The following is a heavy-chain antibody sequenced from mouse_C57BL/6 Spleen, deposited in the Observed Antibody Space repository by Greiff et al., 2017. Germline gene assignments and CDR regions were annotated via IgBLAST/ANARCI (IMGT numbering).Heavy chain of an antibody. V-gene: IGHV2-2*01. D-gene: IGHD2-1*01. Sequence: VNVEESGPGLVQPSQSLSITCTVSGFSLTSYGVHWVRQSPGKGLEWLGVIWSGGSTDYNAAFISRLSISKDNAKSQVFLKMNSLQADDTAIYYCARLYGNYAMDYWGQGTSVTVSS. CDR2: IWSGGST. CDR3: ARLYGNYAMDY. CDR1: GFSLTSYG. J-gene: IGHJ4*01.